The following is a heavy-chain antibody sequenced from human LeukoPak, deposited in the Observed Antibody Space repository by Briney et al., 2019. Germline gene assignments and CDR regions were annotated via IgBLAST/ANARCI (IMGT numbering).Heavy chain of an antibody. J-gene: IGHJ3*02. CDR3: ARRYYYDSSGYLALDAFDI. V-gene: IGHV4-39*01. CDR2: IYYSGST. D-gene: IGHD3-22*01. CDR1: GGSISSSSYY. Sequence: SETLSLTCTVSGGSISSSSYYWGWIRQPPGKGLEWIGSIYYSGSTYYNPSLKSRVTISVDTSKNQFSLKLSSVTAADTAVYYCARRYYYDSSGYLALDAFDIWGQGTMVTVSP.